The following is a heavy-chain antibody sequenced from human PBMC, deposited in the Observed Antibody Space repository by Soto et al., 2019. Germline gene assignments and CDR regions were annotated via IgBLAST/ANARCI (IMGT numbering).Heavy chain of an antibody. Sequence: QVQLLQSGAEVKKPGASVKVSCKASGYTFTNYGITWVRQAPGQGLEWMGWISAYNGDTHYTQRLQGRVTMTTDTSTSTAYMELRGLRSDDTAVYYWARVRQLVGYFYDYMDFWGKGTTVTVSS. J-gene: IGHJ6*03. CDR2: ISAYNGDT. CDR3: ARVRQLVGYFYDYMDF. CDR1: GYTFTNYG. V-gene: IGHV1-18*01. D-gene: IGHD6-6*01.